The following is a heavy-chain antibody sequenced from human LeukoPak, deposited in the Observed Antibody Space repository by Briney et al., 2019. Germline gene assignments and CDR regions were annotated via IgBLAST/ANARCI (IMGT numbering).Heavy chain of an antibody. CDR3: ARGPLYYYDSSAPFDY. V-gene: IGHV1-46*01. J-gene: IGHJ4*02. Sequence: ASVKVSCKASGYTFTSYYMHWVRQAPGQGLEWMGIINPSGGSTSYAQKFQGRVTMTRDTSTSTVHMELSSLRSEDTAVYYCARGPLYYYDSSAPFDYWGQGTLVTVSS. CDR2: INPSGGST. D-gene: IGHD3-22*01. CDR1: GYTFTSYY.